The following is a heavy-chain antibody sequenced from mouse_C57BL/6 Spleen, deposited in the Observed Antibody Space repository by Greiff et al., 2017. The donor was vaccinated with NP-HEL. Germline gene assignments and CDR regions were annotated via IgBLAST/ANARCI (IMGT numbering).Heavy chain of an antibody. CDR3: ARADYYSNYGFAY. V-gene: IGHV1-55*01. J-gene: IGHJ3*01. D-gene: IGHD2-5*01. CDR1: GYTFTSYW. CDR2: IYPGSGST. Sequence: QVQLQQSGAELVKPGASVKMSCKASGYTFTSYWITWVKQRPGQGLEWIGDIYPGSGSTNYNEKFKSKATLTVDTSSSTAYMQLSSLTSEDSAVYYCARADYYSNYGFAYWGQGTLVTVSA.